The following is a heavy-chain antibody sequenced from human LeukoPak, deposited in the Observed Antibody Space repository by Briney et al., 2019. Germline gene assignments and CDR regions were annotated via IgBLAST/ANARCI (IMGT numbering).Heavy chain of an antibody. CDR3: ARETFTIPFDY. CDR2: MYPGGST. CDR1: GFTVSSDY. J-gene: IGHJ4*02. V-gene: IGHV3-53*01. D-gene: IGHD5-24*01. Sequence: GGSLRLSCAASGFTVSSDYVSWVRQAPGKGLEWVSVMYPGGSTHYADSVRGRFTISRDNSKNTVYLHMNSLRVDDTAVYYCARETFTIPFDYWGQGTLVTVSS.